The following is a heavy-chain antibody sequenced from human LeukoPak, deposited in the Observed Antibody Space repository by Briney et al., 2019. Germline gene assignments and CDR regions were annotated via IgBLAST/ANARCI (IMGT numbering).Heavy chain of an antibody. CDR3: AKDRGVYYGSGIGYYFDY. V-gene: IGHV3-23*01. J-gene: IGHJ4*02. D-gene: IGHD3-10*01. Sequence: GGSLRLSCAASGFTFSSYAMSWVRQAPGKGLEWVSAISGSGGSTYYADSVKGRFTISRDNSKNTLYLQMNSLRAEDTAVYYCAKDRGVYYGSGIGYYFDYWGQGTLVSVSS. CDR2: ISGSGGST. CDR1: GFTFSSYA.